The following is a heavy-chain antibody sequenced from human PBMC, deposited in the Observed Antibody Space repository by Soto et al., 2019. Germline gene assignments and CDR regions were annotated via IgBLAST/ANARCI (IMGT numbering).Heavy chain of an antibody. D-gene: IGHD2-15*01. Sequence: GGSLRLSCAASGFTFSSYSMNWVRQAPGKGLEWVSSISSSSSYIYYADSVKGRFTISRDNAKNSLYLQMNSLRAEDTAVYYCARDGQYCSGGSCYLPYYYYYMDVWGKGTTVTVSS. CDR1: GFTFSSYS. J-gene: IGHJ6*03. V-gene: IGHV3-21*01. CDR3: ARDGQYCSGGSCYLPYYYYYMDV. CDR2: ISSSSSYI.